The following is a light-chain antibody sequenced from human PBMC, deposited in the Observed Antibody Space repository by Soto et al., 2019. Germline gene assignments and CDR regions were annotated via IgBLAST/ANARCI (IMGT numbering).Light chain of an antibody. CDR3: QQRSNWPPT. J-gene: IGKJ1*01. CDR1: QSVSSSY. V-gene: IGKV3D-20*02. CDR2: DAS. Sequence: EIVLTQSPGTLPLSSGEIATLSCRASQSVSSSYLAWYQQKPGQAPRLLIYDASSRATGIPARFSGSGSGTDFTLTISSLEPEDFAVYYCQQRSNWPPTFGQGTKVDIK.